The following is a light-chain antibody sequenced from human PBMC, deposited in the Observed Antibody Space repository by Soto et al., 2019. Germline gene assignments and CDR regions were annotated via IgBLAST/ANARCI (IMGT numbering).Light chain of an antibody. CDR3: SSYTSSSTYV. V-gene: IGLV2-14*03. CDR1: SSDVGGYNY. Sequence: QSVLTQPASVSGSPGQSITISCTGTSSDVGGYNYVSWYQQHSGKAPKLMIYVVNRLSGFSNRFSGSKSGYTASLTFSGLQAEDEADYYCSSYTSSSTYVFGTGTKVTVL. CDR2: VV. J-gene: IGLJ1*01.